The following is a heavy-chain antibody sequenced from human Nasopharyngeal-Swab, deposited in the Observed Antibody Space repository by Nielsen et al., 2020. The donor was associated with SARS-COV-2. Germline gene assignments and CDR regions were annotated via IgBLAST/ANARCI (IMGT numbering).Heavy chain of an antibody. D-gene: IGHD6-19*01. CDR2: MNPNSGNT. V-gene: IGHV1-8*01. CDR1: GYTFITYD. J-gene: IGHJ5*02. Sequence: ASVKVSCKASGYTFITYDINWVRQAPGQGLEWMEWMNPNSGNTGYAQKLQGRVTMTRNTSISTAYMELSSLISDDTAVYYCARSYSSGWLRGNWFDPWGQGTLVTVSS. CDR3: ARSYSSGWLRGNWFDP.